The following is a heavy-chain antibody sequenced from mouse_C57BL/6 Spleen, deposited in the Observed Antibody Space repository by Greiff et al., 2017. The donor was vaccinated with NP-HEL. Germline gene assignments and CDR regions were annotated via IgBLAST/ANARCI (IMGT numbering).Heavy chain of an antibody. CDR2: IYPGDGDT. CDR1: GYEFSSSW. D-gene: IGHD1-1*01. Sequence: VQLQQSGPELVKPGASVKISCKASGYEFSSSWMNWVKQRPGKGLEWIGRIYPGDGDTNYNGKFKGKATLTADKSSSTAYMQLSSLTSEDSAVYFCALTVGGDFYAMDYWGQGTSVTVSS. J-gene: IGHJ4*01. CDR3: ALTVGGDFYAMDY. V-gene: IGHV1-82*01.